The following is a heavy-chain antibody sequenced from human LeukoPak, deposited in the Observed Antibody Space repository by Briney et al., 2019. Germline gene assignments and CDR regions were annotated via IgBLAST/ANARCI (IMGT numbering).Heavy chain of an antibody. V-gene: IGHV3-74*01. CDR3: ARGVEKATINELNY. D-gene: IGHD5-24*01. J-gene: IGHJ4*02. CDR1: GFTFRDYW. CDR2: IRGDGNDV. Sequence: GGSLRLSCVASGFTFRDYWMHWVRQAPGKGLVWVSRIRGDGNDVSYADSVEGRFTISRDNAENMLYLQMSSLRVEDTALYYCARGVEKATINELNYWGQGTLVTVSS.